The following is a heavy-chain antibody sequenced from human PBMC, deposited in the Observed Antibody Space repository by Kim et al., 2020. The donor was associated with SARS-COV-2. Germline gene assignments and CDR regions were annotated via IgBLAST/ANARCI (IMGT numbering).Heavy chain of an antibody. CDR2: ISSSGASVT. V-gene: IGHV3-23*01. J-gene: IGHJ4*02. CDR1: GFTYGTYG. D-gene: IGHD3-22*01. CDR3: AKGNSAYYYDY. Sequence: GGSLRLSCAASGFTYGTYGMHWVRQAPGKGLEWVSSISSSGASVTYYTDSVKGRFTISRDNSQNTLYLQMNSLRAEDTAIYYCAKGNSAYYYDYWGQGTLVTVSS.